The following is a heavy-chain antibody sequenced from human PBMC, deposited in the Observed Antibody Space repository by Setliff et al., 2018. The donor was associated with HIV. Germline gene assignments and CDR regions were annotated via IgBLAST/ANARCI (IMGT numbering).Heavy chain of an antibody. CDR1: GGSMTSHF. CDR3: ARELGRTVDY. D-gene: IGHD2-21*02. J-gene: IGHJ4*02. V-gene: IGHV4-59*11. CDR2: VHHGGTA. Sequence: KPSETLSLTCTVSGGSMTSHFWGWIRQPPGKGLEWIGYVHHGGTANYNPSLKSRVSMSVDRSRNQVSLNLNSVTAADTAVYYCARELGRTVDYWGQGALVTVSS.